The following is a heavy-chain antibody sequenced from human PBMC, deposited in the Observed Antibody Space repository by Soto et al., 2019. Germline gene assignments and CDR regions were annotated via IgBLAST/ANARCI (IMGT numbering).Heavy chain of an antibody. Sequence: PSETLSLTCTVSGGSISSDYWSWIRQPPGKGLEWIGYIYYSGSTKYNPSLKSRVTIAVDTSKNQFSLKVSSVTAADTAVYYCAGRRGSHRDQNWFDPWGQGTLVTVSS. D-gene: IGHD2-21*01. J-gene: IGHJ5*02. V-gene: IGHV4-59*01. CDR1: GGSISSDY. CDR2: IYYSGST. CDR3: AGRRGSHRDQNWFDP.